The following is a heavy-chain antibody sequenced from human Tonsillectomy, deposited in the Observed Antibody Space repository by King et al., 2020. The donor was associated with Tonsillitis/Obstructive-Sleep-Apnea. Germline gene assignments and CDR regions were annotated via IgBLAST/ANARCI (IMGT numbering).Heavy chain of an antibody. CDR3: AILVQGEGGWFDP. CDR1: GYTLTELS. CDR2: FVRDDGEI. Sequence: QLVQSGAEVKKPGASVKVSCKVSGYTLTELSMHWVRQAPGKGLVWMGGFVRDDGEIMYAQKFQARVTITEDTLTDTAYMELSSLRSEDTAVYYRAILVQGEGGWFDPWGQGTLVTVSS. D-gene: IGHD3-10*01. V-gene: IGHV1-24*01. J-gene: IGHJ5*02.